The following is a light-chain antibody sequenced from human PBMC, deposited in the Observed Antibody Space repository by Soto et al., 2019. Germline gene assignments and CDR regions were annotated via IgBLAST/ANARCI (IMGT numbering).Light chain of an antibody. CDR1: QSILFSSNNTNY. J-gene: IGKJ4*01. CDR3: QQYYSTPVT. Sequence: DIVMTQSPDSLAVSLGERATINCKSSQSILFSSNNTNYLTWYQQKPGQPPKPLIYWSSTRESGVHDRFSGSGSWKYFTLTFSSLQAEDVAVYYCQQYYSTPVTFGGGTKVEIK. CDR2: WSS. V-gene: IGKV4-1*01.